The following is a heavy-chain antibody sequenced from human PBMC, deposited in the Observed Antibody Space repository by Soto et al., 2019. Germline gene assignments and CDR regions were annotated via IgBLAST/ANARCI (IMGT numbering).Heavy chain of an antibody. V-gene: IGHV3-33*01. CDR2: IWFDGSNK. Sequence: QVQLVESGGGVVQPGRSLRLSCAASGFTISSYGMHWVRQAPGKGLEWVAVIWFDGSNKYYADSVKGRFTISRDNSKNTLYLQMNSLRAEDTAVYYCARPNSIVATRRYYFDYWGQGTLVTVSS. J-gene: IGHJ4*02. CDR1: GFTISSYG. D-gene: IGHD5-12*01. CDR3: ARPNSIVATRRYYFDY.